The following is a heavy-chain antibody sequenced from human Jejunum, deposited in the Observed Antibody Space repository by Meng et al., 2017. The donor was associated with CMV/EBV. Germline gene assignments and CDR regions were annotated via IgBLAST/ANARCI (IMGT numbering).Heavy chain of an antibody. Sequence: SGFTFDNYVMSWVRQAAGKGLEWVSLVTGDDDTKYYAGTVRGRFTMSRDNSKDTMFLQMNSLTAEDTAVYYCARGEYYDVLAGPSHWGQGTLVTVSS. CDR2: VTGDDDTK. CDR3: ARGEYYDVLAGPSH. J-gene: IGHJ4*02. CDR1: GFTFDNYV. V-gene: IGHV3-23*01. D-gene: IGHD3-9*01.